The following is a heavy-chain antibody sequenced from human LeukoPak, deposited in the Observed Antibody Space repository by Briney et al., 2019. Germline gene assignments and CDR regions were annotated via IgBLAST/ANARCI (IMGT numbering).Heavy chain of an antibody. CDR3: ARADRGYSFYYYYYMDV. Sequence: SETLSLTCTVSGGSISSYYWSWIRQPPGKGLEWIGYIYYSGSTNYNPSLKSRVTISVDTSKNQFSLKLSSVIAADTAVYYCARADRGYSFYYYYYMDVWGKGTTVTVSS. V-gene: IGHV4-59*01. J-gene: IGHJ6*03. CDR1: GGSISSYY. D-gene: IGHD5-18*01. CDR2: IYYSGST.